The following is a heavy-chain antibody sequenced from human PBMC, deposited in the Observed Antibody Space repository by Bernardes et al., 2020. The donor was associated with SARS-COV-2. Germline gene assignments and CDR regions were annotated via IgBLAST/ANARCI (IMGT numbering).Heavy chain of an antibody. CDR2: INDSGSP. V-gene: IGHV4-34*01. J-gene: IGHJ2*01. CDR3: ARGSAAVVSHFMLLFANWYFDL. Sequence: SDTLSLTCAVYSGSFSGYYWSWIRQTPVKGLECIGEINDSGSPKYNPALKSRVTISVDPSKNQFSLKRNSVTAADTAVYYCARGSAAVVSHFMLLFANWYFDLWGRGTLVTVSS. CDR1: SGSFSGYY. D-gene: IGHD2-15*01.